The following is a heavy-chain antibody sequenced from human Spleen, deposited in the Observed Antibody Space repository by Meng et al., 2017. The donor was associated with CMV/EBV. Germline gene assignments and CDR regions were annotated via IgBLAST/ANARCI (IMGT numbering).Heavy chain of an antibody. Sequence: TCSSYAISWVRQAPGQGLEWMGGIIPIFGTANYAQKFQGRVTITTDESTSTAYMELSSLRSEDTAVYYCARAGGYCSSTSCYTWFDPWGQGTLVTVSS. J-gene: IGHJ5*02. CDR1: TCSSYA. D-gene: IGHD2-2*02. V-gene: IGHV1-69*05. CDR3: ARAGGYCSSTSCYTWFDP. CDR2: IIPIFGTA.